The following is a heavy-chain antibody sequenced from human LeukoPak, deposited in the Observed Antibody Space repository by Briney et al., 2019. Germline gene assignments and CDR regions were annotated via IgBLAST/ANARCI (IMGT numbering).Heavy chain of an antibody. V-gene: IGHV1-2*02. Sequence: ASVKVSCKASGYTFSDYYMHWMRQAPGQGLEWMGWINPNSGGTNYAQKFQGRVTMTRDMSTSTVYMELSSLRSEDTAVYYCARVNDFWSGVQHWGQGTLVTVSS. CDR2: INPNSGGT. CDR3: ARVNDFWSGVQH. CDR1: GYTFSDYY. D-gene: IGHD3-3*01. J-gene: IGHJ1*01.